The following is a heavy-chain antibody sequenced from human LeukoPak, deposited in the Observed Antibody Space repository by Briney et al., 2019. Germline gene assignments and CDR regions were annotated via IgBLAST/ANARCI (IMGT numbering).Heavy chain of an antibody. V-gene: IGHV1-46*01. CDR2: INPSGGST. CDR3: AREAIAAAGTAGLDY. Sequence: GASVKVSCKASGYTFTGYYMHWVRQAPGQGLEWMGIINPSGGSTSYAQKFQGRVTMTRDMSTSTVYMELSSLRSEDTAVYYCAREAIAAAGTAGLDYWGQGTLVTVSS. D-gene: IGHD6-13*01. J-gene: IGHJ4*02. CDR1: GYTFTGYY.